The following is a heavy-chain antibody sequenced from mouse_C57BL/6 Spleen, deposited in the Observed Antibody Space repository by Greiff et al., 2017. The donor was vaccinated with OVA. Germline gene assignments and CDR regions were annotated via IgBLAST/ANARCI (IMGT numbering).Heavy chain of an antibody. D-gene: IGHD2-3*01. V-gene: IGHV5-4*01. CDR2: ISDGGSYT. CDR1: GFTFSSYA. CDR3: ARDPYDGYYVPFAY. J-gene: IGHJ3*01. Sequence: DVHLVESGGGLVKPGGSLKLSCAASGFTFSSYAMSWVRQTPEKRLEWVATISDGGSYTYYPDHVKGRFTISRDDAKNNLYLQMSQLKSDDTSMYYCARDPYDGYYVPFAYWGQGTLVTVSA.